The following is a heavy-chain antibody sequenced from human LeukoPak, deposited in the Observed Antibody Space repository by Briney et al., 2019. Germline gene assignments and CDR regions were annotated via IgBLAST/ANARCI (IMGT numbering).Heavy chain of an antibody. CDR3: ARGQYTAFDI. Sequence: SETLSLTCTVSGGSISNYYWSWIRQPPGKGLEWIGYIYSSGSTNYNPSLKSRVTISVDTSKNQFSLQLNSVTPEDTAVYYCARGQYTAFDIWGQGTMVTVSS. V-gene: IGHV4-59*08. CDR1: GGSISNYY. D-gene: IGHD4-11*01. CDR2: IYSSGST. J-gene: IGHJ3*02.